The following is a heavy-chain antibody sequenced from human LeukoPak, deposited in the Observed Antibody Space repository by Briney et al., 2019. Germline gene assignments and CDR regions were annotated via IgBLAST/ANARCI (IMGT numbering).Heavy chain of an antibody. CDR1: GFTFSSYA. Sequence: PGRSLRLSCAASGFTFSSYAMHWVRQAPGKGLEYVSAISSNGGSTYYANSVKGRFTISRDNSKNTLYLQMGSLRVEDMAVYYCARASSGWYGYWGQGTLVTVSS. V-gene: IGHV3-64*01. D-gene: IGHD6-19*01. CDR3: ARASSGWYGY. J-gene: IGHJ4*02. CDR2: ISSNGGST.